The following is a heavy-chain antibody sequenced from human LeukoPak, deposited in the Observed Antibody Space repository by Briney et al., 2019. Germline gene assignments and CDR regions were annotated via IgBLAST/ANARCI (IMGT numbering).Heavy chain of an antibody. Sequence: SETLSLTCTVSGGSVTNYYWNWIRQTPGKGLEWIGCFYYSGSTSYNPSLKSRVTISIDTSKNQFSLKLTSVTAADTAVYYCASQSSPRFWGEGTLVTVSS. J-gene: IGHJ1*01. D-gene: IGHD6-13*01. V-gene: IGHV4-59*02. CDR3: ASQSSPRF. CDR2: FYYSGST. CDR1: GGSVTNYY.